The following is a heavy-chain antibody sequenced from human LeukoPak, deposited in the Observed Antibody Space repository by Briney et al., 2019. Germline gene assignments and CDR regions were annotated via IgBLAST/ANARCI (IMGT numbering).Heavy chain of an antibody. CDR2: IWYDGSNK. V-gene: IGHV3-33*03. Sequence: GGSLRLSCAASGFTFSSYGMHWVRQAPGKGLEWVAVIWYDGSNKYYADSVKGRFTISRDNAKNSLFLQVNSLRAEDTAVYYCARSSGTYHFDYWGQGTLVTVSS. D-gene: IGHD1-26*01. CDR3: ARSSGTYHFDY. J-gene: IGHJ4*02. CDR1: GFTFSSYG.